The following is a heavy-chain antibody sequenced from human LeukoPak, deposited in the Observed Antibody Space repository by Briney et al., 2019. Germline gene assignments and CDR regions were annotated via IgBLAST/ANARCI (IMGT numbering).Heavy chain of an antibody. CDR1: GFTFSSHE. J-gene: IGHJ6*03. V-gene: IGHV3-48*03. Sequence: GESLKISCAASGFTFSSHEMNWVRQAPGKGLEWVSYISSIGSAIYYADSVKGRFTISRDNAKNSLYLQMNSLRAEDTAVYYCARGISGYDFYYFYYMDVWGKGTTVTVSS. D-gene: IGHD5-12*01. CDR3: ARGISGYDFYYFYYMDV. CDR2: ISSIGSAI.